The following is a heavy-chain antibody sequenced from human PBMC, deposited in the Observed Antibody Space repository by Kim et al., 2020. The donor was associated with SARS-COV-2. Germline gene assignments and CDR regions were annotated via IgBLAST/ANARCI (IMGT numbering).Heavy chain of an antibody. J-gene: IGHJ4*02. CDR2: IYHSGST. Sequence: SETLSLTCAVSGGSISSSNWWSWVRQPPGKGLEWIGEIYHSGSTNYNPSLKSRVTISVDKSKNQSSLKLSSVTAADTAVYYCARCGGEGNRYDYWGQGTLVTVSS. CDR3: ARCGGEGNRYDY. D-gene: IGHD2-21*01. CDR1: GGSISSSNW. V-gene: IGHV4-4*02.